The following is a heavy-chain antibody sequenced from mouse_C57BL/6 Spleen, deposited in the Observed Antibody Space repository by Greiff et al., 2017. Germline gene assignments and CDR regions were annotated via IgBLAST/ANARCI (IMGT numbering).Heavy chain of an antibody. CDR1: GFTFSDYG. CDR3: ARTVGKGYAMDY. CDR2: ISSGCSTI. V-gene: IGHV5-17*01. J-gene: IGHJ4*01. Sequence: EVKLVESGGGLVKPGGSLKLSCAASGFTFSDYGMHWVRQAPEKGLEWVAYISSGCSTIYYADTVKGRFTFSRDKSENTLYLQMTSLRSEDTAMYYCARTVGKGYAMDYWGQGTSVTAAS. D-gene: IGHD1-1*01.